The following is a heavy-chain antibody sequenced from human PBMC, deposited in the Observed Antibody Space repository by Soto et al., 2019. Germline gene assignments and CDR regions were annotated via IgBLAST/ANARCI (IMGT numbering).Heavy chain of an antibody. CDR1: GFTFSSYW. CDR2: MNEDGGTT. V-gene: IGHV3-74*01. J-gene: IGHJ3*01. CDR3: ASDLSGRAEL. D-gene: IGHD3-10*01. Sequence: VGSLRLSCAASGFTFSSYWMHWVRQAPGKGLVWVSRMNEDGGTTDYADSVKGRFTISRDNAKNTLYLQMNSLRVEDTAVYYCASDLSGRAELWGEGPLATVS.